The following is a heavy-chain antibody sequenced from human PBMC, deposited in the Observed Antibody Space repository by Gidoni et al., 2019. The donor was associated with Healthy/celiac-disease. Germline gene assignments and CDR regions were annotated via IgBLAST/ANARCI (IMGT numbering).Heavy chain of an antibody. CDR3: ASAEWDCSSTSCFSPYYYGMDV. Sequence: QVQLQESGPGLVKPSGTLSLTCAVSGGSIRSSNWWSGVRQPPGKGLECIGEIYHRGSTNYNTYLKSRVNISVDKSKNQLSLKLSSVTDADTAVYYCASAEWDCSSTSCFSPYYYGMDVWGQGTTVTVSS. V-gene: IGHV4-4*02. CDR1: GGSIRSSNW. D-gene: IGHD2-2*01. J-gene: IGHJ6*02. CDR2: IYHRGST.